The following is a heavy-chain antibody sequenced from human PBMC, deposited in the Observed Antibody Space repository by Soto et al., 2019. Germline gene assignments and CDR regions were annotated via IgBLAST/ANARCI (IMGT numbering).Heavy chain of an antibody. Sequence: GGSLRLSCAASGFTFSFYAMIWVRQAPGKGLEWVSTINDNGASTYYADSVKGRFTISRDNSKNTLYLQMNSLRAEDTAVYYCARSLLRYFDWSPTSYWGQGTLVTVSS. CDR1: GFTFSFYA. V-gene: IGHV3-23*01. CDR2: INDNGAST. J-gene: IGHJ4*02. D-gene: IGHD3-9*01. CDR3: ARSLLRYFDWSPTSY.